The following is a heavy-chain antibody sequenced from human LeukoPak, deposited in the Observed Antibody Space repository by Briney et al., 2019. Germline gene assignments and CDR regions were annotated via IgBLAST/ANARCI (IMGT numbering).Heavy chain of an antibody. CDR3: ARDYKYAFDN. CDR1: GFTFTNYA. CDR2: ISVDNGNT. D-gene: IGHD5-24*01. V-gene: IGHV1-18*01. J-gene: IGHJ4*02. Sequence: ASVKVSCKASGFTFTNYAISWVRQAPGQGLEWLAWISVDNGNTNYIRNLQGRVTLTTDTSTSTAYMELRNLRSDDTAVYYCARDYKYAFDNWGQGTLVTVSS.